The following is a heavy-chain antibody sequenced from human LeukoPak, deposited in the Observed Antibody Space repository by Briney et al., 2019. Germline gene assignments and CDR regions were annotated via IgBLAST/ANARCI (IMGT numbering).Heavy chain of an antibody. Sequence: SVTVSCKASGGTFSSYAISWVRQAPGQGLEWMGGIIPIFGTANYAQKFQGRVTITTDESTSTAYMELSSLRSEDTAVYYCARWDYYGSAWGYYGMDVWGQGTTVTVSS. CDR2: IIPIFGTA. J-gene: IGHJ6*02. V-gene: IGHV1-69*05. D-gene: IGHD3-10*01. CDR1: GGTFSSYA. CDR3: ARWDYYGSAWGYYGMDV.